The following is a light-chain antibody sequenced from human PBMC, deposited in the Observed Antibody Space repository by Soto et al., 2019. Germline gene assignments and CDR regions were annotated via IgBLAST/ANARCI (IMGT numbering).Light chain of an antibody. Sequence: EIVLTQSPATLSLSPGERATLSCRASQSVGGHLAWYQQKPGQAPRLLIYDASDRATGIPARFSGSGSETDFTLTFSSLEPADFAVYYCQQRNDWPPSITFGQGTRLEIK. CDR1: QSVGGH. CDR2: DAS. V-gene: IGKV3-11*01. CDR3: QQRNDWPPSIT. J-gene: IGKJ5*01.